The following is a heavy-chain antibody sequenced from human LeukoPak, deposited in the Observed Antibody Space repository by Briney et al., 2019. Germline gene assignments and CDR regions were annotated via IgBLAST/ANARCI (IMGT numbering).Heavy chain of an antibody. CDR1: GFTFSSYA. V-gene: IGHV3-23*01. J-gene: IGHJ4*02. D-gene: IGHD3-3*01. Sequence: PGGSLRLSCAASGFTFSSYAMSWVRQAPGKGLEWVSTISGSGGSTDYVDSVKGRFTISRDNSKNTLYLQMDSLRAYVIVEYYCVTLGYDFWSGYWPDYLGQGTLVTVSS. CDR3: VTLGYDFWSGYWPDY. CDR2: ISGSGGST.